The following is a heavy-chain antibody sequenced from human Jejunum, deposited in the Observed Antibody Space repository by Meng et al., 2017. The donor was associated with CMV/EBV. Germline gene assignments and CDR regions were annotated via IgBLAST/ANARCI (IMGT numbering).Heavy chain of an antibody. D-gene: IGHD3-10*01. CDR3: AFYASGREYFDY. CDR2: IYYSGCT. Sequence: CSVSRVSLRRGRYYWGWIRQPPGKGLEWIGSIYYSGCTYYNPSLKSRVTISVDTSKNQFSLTLSSVTAADTAVYYCAFYASGREYFDYWGQGTLVTVSS. CDR1: RVSLRRGRYY. V-gene: IGHV4-39*01. J-gene: IGHJ4*02.